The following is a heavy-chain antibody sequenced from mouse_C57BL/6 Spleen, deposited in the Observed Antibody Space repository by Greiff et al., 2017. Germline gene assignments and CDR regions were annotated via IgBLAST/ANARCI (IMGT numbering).Heavy chain of an antibody. Sequence: QVQLKESGAELVRPGTSVKVSCKASGYAFTNYLIAWVKQRPGQGLEWIGVINPGSGGTNYNEKFKGKGTLTAEKSSSTAYMQLSSLTSEDSAVYFCARGGSDYYGSSYQYYFDYWGQGTTLTVSS. CDR3: ARGGSDYYGSSYQYYFDY. V-gene: IGHV1-54*01. J-gene: IGHJ2*01. CDR1: GYAFTNYL. CDR2: INPGSGGT. D-gene: IGHD1-1*01.